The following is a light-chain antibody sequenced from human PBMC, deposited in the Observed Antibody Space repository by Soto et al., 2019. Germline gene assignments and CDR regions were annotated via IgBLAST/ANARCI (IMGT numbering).Light chain of an antibody. V-gene: IGKV3-20*01. CDR1: QSVSGRN. CDR3: QQYGNTHLT. Sequence: EIVLTQPPATLSVSPGYRTTLSCRASQSVSGRNLAWYQQKPGQAPRLLIHSASSRATGIPDRFSGSGSGTDFTLTISRLEPEDFAVYYCQQYGNTHLTFGGGTKVDIK. J-gene: IGKJ4*01. CDR2: SAS.